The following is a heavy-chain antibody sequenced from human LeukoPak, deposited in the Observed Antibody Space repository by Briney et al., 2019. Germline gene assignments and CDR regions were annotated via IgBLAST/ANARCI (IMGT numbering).Heavy chain of an antibody. CDR1: GGSISSYY. CDR3: ARFSSSTSTPFGP. V-gene: IGHV4-59*08. Sequence: PSETLSLTCTVSGGSISSYYWSWIRQPPGKGLEWIGYIYYSGSTNYNPSLKSRVTLSVDTSKNQFSLKLSSVTAADTAVYYCARFSSSTSTPFGPWGQGTLVTVSS. D-gene: IGHD2-2*01. J-gene: IGHJ5*02. CDR2: IYYSGST.